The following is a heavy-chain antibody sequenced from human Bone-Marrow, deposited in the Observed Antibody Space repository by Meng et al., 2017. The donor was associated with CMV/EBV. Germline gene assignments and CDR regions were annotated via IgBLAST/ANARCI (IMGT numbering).Heavy chain of an antibody. CDR3: ASRVMGSSSDYYFDY. J-gene: IGHJ4*02. Sequence: SETLSLTCAVSGGSISSSYWWSWVRQPPGKGLEWIGEIYHSGSTNYNPSLKSRVTISVDKSKNQFSLKLSSVTAADTAVYYCASRVMGSSSDYYFDYWGQGTLVTVSS. D-gene: IGHD6-6*01. CDR1: GGSISSSYW. V-gene: IGHV4-4*02. CDR2: IYHSGST.